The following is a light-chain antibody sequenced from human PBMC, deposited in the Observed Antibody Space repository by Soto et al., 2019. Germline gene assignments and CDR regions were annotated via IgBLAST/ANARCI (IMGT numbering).Light chain of an antibody. CDR3: AAWDDSLNGWV. Sequence: QSVLTQPPSASGTPGQRITISCSGRTSNIGSNIVAWYQHLPGTAPKLLIYSNNQRPSGVPDRFSGSKSGTSASLAISGLQSEDEADYHCAAWDDSLNGWVFGGGTKLTVL. CDR1: TSNIGSNI. CDR2: SNN. J-gene: IGLJ3*02. V-gene: IGLV1-44*01.